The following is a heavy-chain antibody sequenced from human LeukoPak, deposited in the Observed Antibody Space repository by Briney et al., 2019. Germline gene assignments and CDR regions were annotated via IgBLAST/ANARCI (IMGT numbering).Heavy chain of an antibody. CDR2: ISGSGGST. CDR1: GFTFSSYA. Sequence: GALRLSCAASGFTFSSYAMSWVRQAPGKGLEWVSAISGSGGSTYYADSVKGRFTISRDNSKNTLYLQMNSLRAEDTAVYYCARDDYDFWSGYHDYWGQGTLVTVSS. J-gene: IGHJ4*02. CDR3: ARDDYDFWSGYHDY. V-gene: IGHV3-23*01. D-gene: IGHD3-3*01.